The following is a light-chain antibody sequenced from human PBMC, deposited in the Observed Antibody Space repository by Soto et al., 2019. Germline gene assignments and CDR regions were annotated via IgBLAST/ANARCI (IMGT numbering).Light chain of an antibody. V-gene: IGLV2-14*01. J-gene: IGLJ1*01. CDR3: SSYTTSRTLV. CDR2: EVS. Sequence: QSALTQPASVSGSPGQSITISCTGTSSDVGGYNYVSWYQQHPGKVPKLMIFEVSNRPSGVSNRFSDSKSGNTASLTISGLQAEDEADYYCSSYTTSRTLVFGPGTKVTVL. CDR1: SSDVGGYNY.